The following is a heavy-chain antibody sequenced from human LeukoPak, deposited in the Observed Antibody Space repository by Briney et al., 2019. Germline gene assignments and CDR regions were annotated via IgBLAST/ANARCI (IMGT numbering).Heavy chain of an antibody. J-gene: IGHJ4*02. CDR2: IFESGKT. V-gene: IGHV4-61*02. CDR3: ASGGGVDY. D-gene: IGHD3-10*01. CDR1: GASISSGLYY. Sequence: SETLSLTCSVSGASISSGLYYWNWIRQPAGKGLEWIGRIFESGKTNYNPSLKSRVTISVDTSKNQFSLKLRSVTALDTAVYYWASGGGVDYWGQGTLVTVSS.